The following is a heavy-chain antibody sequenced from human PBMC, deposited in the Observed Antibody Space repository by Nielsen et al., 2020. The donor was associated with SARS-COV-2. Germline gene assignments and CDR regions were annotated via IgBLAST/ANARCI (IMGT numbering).Heavy chain of an antibody. CDR3: TRVNPSSGSWFDAFDI. D-gene: IGHD6-25*01. CDR1: GFRFSDSS. CDR2: MRSKANDYAT. Sequence: GESLKISCAASGFRFSDSSMNWVRQASGKGLEWLGRMRSKANDYATEYPASVKGRFFISRDDSKNTAYLLMNSLKTDDTAVYYCTRVNPSSGSWFDAFDIWGQGTQVTVSS. J-gene: IGHJ3*02. V-gene: IGHV3-73*01.